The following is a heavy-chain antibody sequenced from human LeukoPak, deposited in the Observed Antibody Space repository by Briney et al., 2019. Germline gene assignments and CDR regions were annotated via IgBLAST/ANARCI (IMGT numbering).Heavy chain of an antibody. CDR1: GFSFSSYW. J-gene: IGHJ4*02. CDR3: AGSGWYRTPHDY. CDR2: IKQDGSEK. Sequence: PGGSVRLSCAASGFSFSSYWMSWVRQAPGKGLEWVANIKQDGSEKYYVDSVKGRFTISRDNAKNSLYLQMNSLRAEDTAVYYCAGSGWYRTPHDYWGQGTLVTVSS. D-gene: IGHD6-19*01. V-gene: IGHV3-7*01.